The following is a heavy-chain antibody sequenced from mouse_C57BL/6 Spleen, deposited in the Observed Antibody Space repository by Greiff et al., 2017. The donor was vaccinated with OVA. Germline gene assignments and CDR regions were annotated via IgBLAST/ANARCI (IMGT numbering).Heavy chain of an antibody. CDR1: GYTFTSYT. CDR2: INPSSGYT. D-gene: IGHD2-12*01. V-gene: IGHV1-4*01. CDR3: ARLDDGDY. J-gene: IGHJ4*01. Sequence: VQGVESGAELARPGASVKMSCKASGYTFTSYTMHWVKQRPGQGLEWIGYINPSSGYTKYNQKFKDKATLTADKSSSTAYMQLSSLTSEDSAVYYCARLDDGDYWGQGTSVTVSS.